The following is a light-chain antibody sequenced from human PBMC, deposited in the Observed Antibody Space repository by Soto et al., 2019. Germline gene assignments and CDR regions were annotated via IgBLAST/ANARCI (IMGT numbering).Light chain of an antibody. Sequence: EIVLTQSPATLSLSPGERATLSCRASQSVSSYLAWYQQKPGQAPRLLIYDASNMATGITSRFSGSGSGTDFTLTISSLEPEDFALYYCQQRSNSPLTFGGGTKVEIK. V-gene: IGKV3-11*01. CDR2: DAS. CDR3: QQRSNSPLT. J-gene: IGKJ4*01. CDR1: QSVSSY.